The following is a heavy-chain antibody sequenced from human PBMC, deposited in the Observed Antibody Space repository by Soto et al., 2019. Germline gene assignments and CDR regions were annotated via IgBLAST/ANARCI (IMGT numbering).Heavy chain of an antibody. Sequence: GGSLRLSCAASGFTFSSYAMSWVRQAPGKGLEWVSAISGSGGSTYYADSVKGRFTISRDNSKNTLYLQMNSLRAEDSAVYYCAKDTEGRTSDDDAFDIWGQGTMVTVSS. CDR1: GFTFSSYA. J-gene: IGHJ3*02. CDR2: ISGSGGST. V-gene: IGHV3-23*01. CDR3: AKDTEGRTSDDDAFDI. D-gene: IGHD2-2*01.